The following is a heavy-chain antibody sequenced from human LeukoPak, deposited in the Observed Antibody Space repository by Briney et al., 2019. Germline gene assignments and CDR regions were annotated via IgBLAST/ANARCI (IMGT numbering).Heavy chain of an antibody. Sequence: SETLSLTCAVYGESCICCYWSWIRQPPGKGLEWIGEISHSGTTNYNPSLKSRGTISVDTSKNQFSLNLTSVTAADTALYYCARAVSFDCDSGGYYPFDYWGQGTLVTVSS. D-gene: IGHD3-22*01. V-gene: IGHV4-34*01. CDR2: ISHSGTT. J-gene: IGHJ4*02. CDR3: ARAVSFDCDSGGYYPFDY. CDR1: GESCICCY.